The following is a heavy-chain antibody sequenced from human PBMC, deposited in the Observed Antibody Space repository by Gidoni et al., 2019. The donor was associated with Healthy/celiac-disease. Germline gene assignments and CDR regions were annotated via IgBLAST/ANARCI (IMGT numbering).Heavy chain of an antibody. CDR3: ARLRYFDWSLLNGFDP. D-gene: IGHD3-9*01. CDR2: INHSGST. Sequence: VQLQQWGAGLLKPSETLSLTCAVYGGSFSGYYWSWIRQPPGKGLEWIGEINHSGSTNYNPSLKSRVTISVDTSKNQYSLKLSSVTAADTAVYYCARLRYFDWSLLNGFDPWGQGTLVTVSS. CDR1: GGSFSGYY. V-gene: IGHV4-34*01. J-gene: IGHJ5*02.